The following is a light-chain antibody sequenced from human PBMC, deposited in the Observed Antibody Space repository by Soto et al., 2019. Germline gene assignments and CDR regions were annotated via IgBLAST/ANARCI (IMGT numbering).Light chain of an antibody. CDR3: QQYNSYSRT. J-gene: IGKJ1*01. V-gene: IGKV1-5*03. CDR2: KAS. CDR1: RSISSW. Sequence: DIQMTQSPSTLSASVGDRVTTTCRASRSISSWLAWYQQKPGKAPKLLIYKASSLESGVPSRFSGSGSGTEFTLTISSLQPDDFATYYCQQYNSYSRTFGQGTKVDIK.